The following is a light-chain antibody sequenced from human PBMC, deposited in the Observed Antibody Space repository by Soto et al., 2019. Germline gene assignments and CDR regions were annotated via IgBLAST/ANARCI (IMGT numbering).Light chain of an antibody. CDR3: QQYDSFSVT. CDR2: DVS. CDR1: QSISSY. J-gene: IGKJ1*01. Sequence: DIQMTQSKSSLSASVGDRVTITCRASQSISSYLNWYQQKPGKAPKLLIYDVSALKRGVPPRFSGSGSGTEFTLTISSLQPEDFATYYCQQYDSFSVTFGQRTNVAIK. V-gene: IGKV1-5*01.